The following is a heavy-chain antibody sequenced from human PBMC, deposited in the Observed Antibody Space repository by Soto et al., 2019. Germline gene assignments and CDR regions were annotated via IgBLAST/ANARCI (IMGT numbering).Heavy chain of an antibody. CDR1: GFTFSIYW. CDR3: ARARWSRYYHGGMNV. CDR2: IKQDGSEK. D-gene: IGHD3-3*01. J-gene: IGHJ6*03. V-gene: IGHV3-7*03. Sequence: GSLRLSCAASGFTFSIYWMSWVRQAPGKGLEWVSNIKQDGSEKYYVDSVKGRFTISRDSAKNSLYLQMNSLRAEAPAVNYCARARWSRYYHGGMNVWGNGTRVTVS.